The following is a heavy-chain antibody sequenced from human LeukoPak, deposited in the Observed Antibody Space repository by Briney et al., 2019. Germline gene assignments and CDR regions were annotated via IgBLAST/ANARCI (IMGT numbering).Heavy chain of an antibody. D-gene: IGHD1-26*01. CDR3: AREGQWELLWYFDY. CDR2: IKQDGSEK. V-gene: IGHV3-7*01. CDR1: GFTFSSYW. Sequence: GGSLRLSCAASGFTFSSYWMSWVRQAPGKGLGWVANIKQDGSEKYYVDSVKGRFTISRDNAKNSLYLQMNSLRAEDTAVYYCAREGQWELLWYFDYWGQGTLVTVSS. J-gene: IGHJ4*02.